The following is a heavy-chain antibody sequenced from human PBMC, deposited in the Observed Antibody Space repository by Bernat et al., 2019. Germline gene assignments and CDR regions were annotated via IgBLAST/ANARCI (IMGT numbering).Heavy chain of an antibody. V-gene: IGHV3-21*05. CDR3: ARGFSAVPRDY. J-gene: IGHJ4*02. CDR2: ISSSSYI. D-gene: IGHD6-19*01. CDR1: GFTFSSYS. Sequence: EVQLVESGGGLVQPGGSLRLSCAASGFTFSSYSMNWVRQAPGKGLEWVSYISSSSYIYYADSVKGRFTISRDNAKNSLYLQMNSLRAEDTAVYYCARGFSAVPRDYWGQGTLVTVSS.